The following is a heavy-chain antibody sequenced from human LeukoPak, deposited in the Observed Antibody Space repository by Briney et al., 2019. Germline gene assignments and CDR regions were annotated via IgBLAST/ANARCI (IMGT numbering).Heavy chain of an antibody. CDR2: ISSDGTST. Sequence: GGSLRLSCAASGFTFSTYSMHWVRQDPGKGLESVSAISSDGTSTYYANSVKGRFTISRDNSKYTLYLQMGSLTPEDTAVYYCAREAPPGSFDYWGQGTLVTVSS. J-gene: IGHJ4*02. V-gene: IGHV3-64*01. CDR1: GFTFSTYS. CDR3: AREAPPGSFDY. D-gene: IGHD6-19*01.